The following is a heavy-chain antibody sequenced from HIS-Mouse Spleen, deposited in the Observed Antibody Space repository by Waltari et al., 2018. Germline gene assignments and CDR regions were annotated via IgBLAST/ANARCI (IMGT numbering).Heavy chain of an antibody. CDR1: GFTFSSYS. J-gene: IGHJ5*02. CDR3: ARTIAARPANWFDP. Sequence: EVQLVESGGGLVKPGGSLRLPCAAPGFTFSSYSMNWGLQAPGKGLEWVSSISSSSSYIYYADSVKGRFTISRDNAKNSLYLQMNSLRAEDTAVYYCARTIAARPANWFDPWGQGTLVTVSS. D-gene: IGHD6-6*01. CDR2: ISSSSSYI. V-gene: IGHV3-21*01.